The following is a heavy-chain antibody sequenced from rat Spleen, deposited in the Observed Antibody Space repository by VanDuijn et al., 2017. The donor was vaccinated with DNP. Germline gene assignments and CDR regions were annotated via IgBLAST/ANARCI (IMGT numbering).Heavy chain of an antibody. CDR3: ARRITFDY. J-gene: IGHJ2*01. D-gene: IGHD1-1*01. CDR2: ISYDGSST. V-gene: IGHV5-7*01. CDR1: GFTFSDYN. Sequence: EVQLVESGGGLVQPGRSLKLSCAASGFTFSDYNMAWVRQAPKKGLEWVATISYDGSSTYYRDSVKGRFTISRDNAKSTLYLQMDSLRSEDTATYYCARRITFDYWGQGVMVTVSS.